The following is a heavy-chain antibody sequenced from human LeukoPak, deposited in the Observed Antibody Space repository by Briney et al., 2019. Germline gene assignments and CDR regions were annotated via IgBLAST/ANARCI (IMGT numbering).Heavy chain of an antibody. J-gene: IGHJ4*02. CDR2: ISSSSSYI. D-gene: IGHD4-17*01. CDR3: ASITPYGDYSDY. V-gene: IGHV3-21*01. CDR1: GFTFSSYS. Sequence: PGGSLRLSCAASGFTFSSYSMNWVRQAPGKGLEWVSSISSSSSYIYYADSVKGRFTISRDNAKNSLYLQMNSLRPEDTAVYYCASITPYGDYSDYWGQGILVTVSS.